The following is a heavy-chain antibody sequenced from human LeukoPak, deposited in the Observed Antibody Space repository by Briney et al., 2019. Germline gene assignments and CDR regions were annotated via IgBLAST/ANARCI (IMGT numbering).Heavy chain of an antibody. V-gene: IGHV4-39*07. Sequence: SETLSLTCTVSGGSISSSNYYWGWIRQPPGKGLEWIGSIYYSGSTNYNPSLKSRVTISVDTSKNQFSLKLSSVTAADTAVYYCARVAGDYFDYWGQGTLVTVSS. CDR2: IYYSGST. CDR1: GGSISSSNYY. CDR3: ARVAGDYFDY. J-gene: IGHJ4*02. D-gene: IGHD3-10*01.